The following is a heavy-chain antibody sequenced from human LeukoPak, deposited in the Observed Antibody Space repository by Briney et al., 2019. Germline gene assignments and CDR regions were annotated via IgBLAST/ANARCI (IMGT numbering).Heavy chain of an antibody. Sequence: PSETLSLTCTVSGGSIINSGYYWGWIRQPPGKGLEWIGSVYYSGNTYYNPSLKSRVTISVDTSKNQFSLKLSSVTAADTAVYYCARTGPRQLIDYWGQGTLVTVSS. CDR3: ARTGPRQLIDY. J-gene: IGHJ4*02. V-gene: IGHV4-39*07. CDR1: GGSIINSGYY. CDR2: VYYSGNT. D-gene: IGHD6-19*01.